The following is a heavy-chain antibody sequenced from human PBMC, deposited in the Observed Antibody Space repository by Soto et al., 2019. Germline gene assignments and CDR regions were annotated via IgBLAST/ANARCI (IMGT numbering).Heavy chain of an antibody. CDR2: ISSSSSTI. V-gene: IGHV3-48*01. D-gene: IGHD6-13*01. CDR1: GFTFSSYS. J-gene: IGHJ5*02. CDR3: ARHPERIAEIGWFDP. Sequence: EVQLVESGGGLVQPGGSLRLSCAASGFTFSSYSMNWVRQAQGKGLEWVSYISSSSSTIYYADSVKGRFTISRDNAKNSLYLQMNSLRAEDTAVYYCARHPERIAEIGWFDPWGQGTLVTVSS.